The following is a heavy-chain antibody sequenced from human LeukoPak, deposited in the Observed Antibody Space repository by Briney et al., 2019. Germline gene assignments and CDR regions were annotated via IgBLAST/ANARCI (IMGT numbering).Heavy chain of an antibody. V-gene: IGHV4-61*01. CDR2: IYYSGST. CDR3: AREDSSGYLGY. CDR1: GGSVGSNIYY. J-gene: IGHJ4*02. D-gene: IGHD3-22*01. Sequence: SETLSLTCTVSGGSVGSNIYYWNWIRQPPGKGLEWIGYIYYSGSTNYNPSLKSRVTMSVDTSKNQFSLKLTSLTAADTAVYYCAREDSSGYLGYWGQGTLVTVSS.